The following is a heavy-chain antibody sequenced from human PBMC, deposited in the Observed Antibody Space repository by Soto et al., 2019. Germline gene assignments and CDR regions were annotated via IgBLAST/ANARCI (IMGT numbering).Heavy chain of an antibody. V-gene: IGHV1-18*04. CDR2: ISAYNGNT. D-gene: IGHD1-26*01. J-gene: IGHJ6*02. Sequence: QVQLVQSGAEVKKHGASVKVSCTASGYTFTSYGISWVRQAPGQGLEWMGWISAYNGNTNYAQKLQGRVTMTTDTSTSTAYRELRSLRSDDTDVYYCARDQDRIVGVYYYYYGMAVWGQGTTVTVSS. CDR3: ARDQDRIVGVYYYYYGMAV. CDR1: GYTFTSYG.